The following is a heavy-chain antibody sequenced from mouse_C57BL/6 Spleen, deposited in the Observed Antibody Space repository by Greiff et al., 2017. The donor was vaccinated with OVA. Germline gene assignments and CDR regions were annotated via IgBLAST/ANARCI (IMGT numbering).Heavy chain of an antibody. J-gene: IGHJ4*01. CDR3: ARSDDYDEVYYAMDY. CDR2: IYPGDGDT. D-gene: IGHD2-4*01. Sequence: VQLQQSGAELVKPGASVKISCKASGYAFSSYWMNWVKQRPGKGLEWIGQIYPGDGDTNYNGKFKGKATLTADKSSSTAYMQLSSLTSEDSAVYFCARSDDYDEVYYAMDYWGQGTSVTVSS. CDR1: GYAFSSYW. V-gene: IGHV1-80*01.